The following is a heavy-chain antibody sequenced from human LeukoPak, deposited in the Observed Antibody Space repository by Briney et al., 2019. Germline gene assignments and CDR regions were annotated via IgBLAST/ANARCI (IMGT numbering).Heavy chain of an antibody. J-gene: IGHJ4*02. CDR2: ISYDGSNK. CDR3: AKDSYGDYGSYYFDY. D-gene: IGHD4-17*01. Sequence: PGGSLGLSCAASGFTFSSYGMHWVRQAPGKGLEWVAVISYDGSNKYYADSVKGRFTISRDNSKNTLYLQMNSLRAEDTAVYYCAKDSYGDYGSYYFDYWGQGTLVTVSS. CDR1: GFTFSSYG. V-gene: IGHV3-30*18.